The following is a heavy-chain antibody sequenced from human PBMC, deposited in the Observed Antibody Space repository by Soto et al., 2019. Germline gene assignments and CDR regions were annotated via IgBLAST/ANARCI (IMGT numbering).Heavy chain of an antibody. CDR3: ARGRGDTAMVTLSWFDP. CDR2: MNPNSGNT. Sequence: ASVKVSCKASGYTFTSYDINWVRQATGQGLEWMGWMNPNSGNTGYAQKFQGRVTMTRNTSISTAYMELSSLRSEDTAVYYCARGRGDTAMVTLSWFDPWGLGTLVTVSS. J-gene: IGHJ5*02. V-gene: IGHV1-8*01. CDR1: GYTFTSYD. D-gene: IGHD5-18*01.